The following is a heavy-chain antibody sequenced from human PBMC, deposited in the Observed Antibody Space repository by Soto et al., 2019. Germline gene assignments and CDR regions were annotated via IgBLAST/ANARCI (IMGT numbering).Heavy chain of an antibody. D-gene: IGHD3-10*01. CDR1: GGSISSGGYY. CDR3: ASSSFLRPGELLQGLEV. J-gene: IGHJ6*02. Sequence: SETLSLTCAVSGGSISSGGYYWSWIRQPPGKGLEWIGEVTHGGTSNYNPSLKSRAIISVDTSKNQFSLKLTSVTAEDTALYFFASSSFLRPGELLQGLEVWGQGTTVTDS. CDR2: VTHGGTS. V-gene: IGHV4-39*07.